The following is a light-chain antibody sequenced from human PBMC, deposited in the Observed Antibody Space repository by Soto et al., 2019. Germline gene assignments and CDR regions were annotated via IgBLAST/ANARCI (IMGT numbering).Light chain of an antibody. CDR1: QSVRST. Sequence: EIVMTQSPATLSVAPGERSTLSCSASQSVRSTSLAWYQQKPGQAPRLLIYGASTRAAIIPARFSGSGSGTEFTLTISSLQSEDFAVYYCQQYNKWPRTFGQGTKVDI. V-gene: IGKV3-15*01. CDR3: QQYNKWPRT. CDR2: GAS. J-gene: IGKJ1*01.